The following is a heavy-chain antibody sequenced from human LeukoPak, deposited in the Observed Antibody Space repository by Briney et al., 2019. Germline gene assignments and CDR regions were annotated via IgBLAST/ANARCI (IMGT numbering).Heavy chain of an antibody. CDR2: INTDGSEN. J-gene: IGHJ3*02. Sequence: SGGSLRLSCAASGFTFSDYWMTWVRQVPGKGLERVANINTDGSENYYIDSVRGRFTISRDNAKNSVYLQMNSLRAEDTAVYYCANQMGVITTDAFDIWGQGTMVTVSS. V-gene: IGHV3-7*01. CDR1: GFTFSDYW. D-gene: IGHD3-22*01. CDR3: ANQMGVITTDAFDI.